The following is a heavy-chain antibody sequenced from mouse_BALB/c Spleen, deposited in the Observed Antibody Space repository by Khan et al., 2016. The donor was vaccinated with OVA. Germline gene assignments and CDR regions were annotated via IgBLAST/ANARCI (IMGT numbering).Heavy chain of an antibody. Sequence: QVQLQQSGPELVRPGASVKLSCKASGYTFTSFWINWVKQRPGQGLEWIGNIYPSDSYINYNQKFKDKATLTVDKSSSTAYMQLSSPTSEDSAVSYCTRDLHFDFWGQGTTLTVSS. V-gene: IGHV1-69*02. CDR2: IYPSDSYI. CDR3: TRDLHFDF. J-gene: IGHJ2*01. CDR1: GYTFTSFW.